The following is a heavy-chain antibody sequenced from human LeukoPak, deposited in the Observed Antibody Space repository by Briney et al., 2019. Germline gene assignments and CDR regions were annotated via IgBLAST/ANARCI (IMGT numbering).Heavy chain of an antibody. CDR3: ARGLRDYFDY. J-gene: IGHJ4*02. CDR2: INPSGGST. D-gene: IGHD5/OR15-5a*01. CDR1: GYTLTELS. Sequence: ASVKVSCKVSGYTLTELSMHWVRQAPGQGLEWMGIINPSGGSTSYAQKFQGRVTMTRDTSTSTVYMELSSLRSEDTAVYYCARGLRDYFDYWGQGTLVTVSS. V-gene: IGHV1-46*01.